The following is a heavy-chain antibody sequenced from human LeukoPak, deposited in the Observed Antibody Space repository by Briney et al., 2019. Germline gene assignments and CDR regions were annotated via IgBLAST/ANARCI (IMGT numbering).Heavy chain of an antibody. CDR2: IYSGDNT. J-gene: IGHJ4*02. V-gene: IGHV3-53*01. CDR1: GFTVSGNY. CDR3: VRESSGSYFAY. D-gene: IGHD3-10*01. Sequence: GGSLRLSCAASGFTVSGNYMSWVRQASGKGLEWVSVIYSGDNTYYADSVKGRFTISRDNSKNTLYLQMSSLRAEDTAVYYCVRESSGSYFAYWGQGTLVTVSS.